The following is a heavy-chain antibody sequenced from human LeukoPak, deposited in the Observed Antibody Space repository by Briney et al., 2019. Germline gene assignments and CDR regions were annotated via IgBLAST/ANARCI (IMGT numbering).Heavy chain of an antibody. J-gene: IGHJ3*02. V-gene: IGHV4-59*01. CDR1: GGSISSYY. CDR2: IYYSGST. CDR3: ARLYAPGAFDN. Sequence: SETLSLTCTVSGGSISSYYWSWVRQPPGKGLEWIGYIYYSGSTNYNPSLKSRVTISVDTSKNQSSLKLSSVTAADTAVYYCARLYAPGAFDNWGQGTMVTVSS. D-gene: IGHD2-2*02.